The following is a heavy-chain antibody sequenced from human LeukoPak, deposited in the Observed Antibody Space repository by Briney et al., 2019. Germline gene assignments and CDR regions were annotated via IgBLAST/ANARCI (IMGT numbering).Heavy chain of an antibody. J-gene: IGHJ3*02. CDR3: ARGRGWGTFDI. CDR1: GFTFSDYY. Sequence: GGSLRLSCAASGFTFSDYYMNWIRQAPGRGLEYISYISGSSSDTNYADSVKGRFTISRDNAKNSLYLQMNSLRVGDTAVYYCARGRGWGTFDIWGQGTMVTVSS. CDR2: ISGSSSDT. D-gene: IGHD3-10*01. V-gene: IGHV3-11*06.